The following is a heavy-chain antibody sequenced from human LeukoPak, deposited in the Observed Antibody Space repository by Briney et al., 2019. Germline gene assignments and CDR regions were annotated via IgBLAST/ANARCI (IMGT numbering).Heavy chain of an antibody. Sequence: GGSLGLSCAASGFTFSSYAMNWVRQAPGKGLEWVSAITGSGGRTYYADSVKGRFTISRDNSKNTLYLQINSLRAEDTAIYYCAKEYTGTFSPFPSYFDNWGQGTLVTVSS. V-gene: IGHV3-23*01. CDR3: AKEYTGTFSPFPSYFDN. CDR1: GFTFSSYA. CDR2: ITGSGGRT. D-gene: IGHD1-26*01. J-gene: IGHJ4*02.